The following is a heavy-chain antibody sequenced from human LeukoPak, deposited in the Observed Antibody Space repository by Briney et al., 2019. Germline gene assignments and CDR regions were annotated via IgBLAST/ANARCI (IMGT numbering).Heavy chain of an antibody. CDR1: GGSISTSSYY. CDR3: VRQNYYDSSGYYLDY. J-gene: IGHJ4*02. V-gene: IGHV4-39*01. D-gene: IGHD3-22*01. Sequence: SGTLSLTCAVSGGSISTSSYYWGCIRQPPGKGLEWIGTMYYSGSTYYNPSLKSRVTISVDTSYNQFSLKLSSVTAADTAVYYCVRQNYYDSSGYYLDYWGQGTLVTVSS. CDR2: MYYSGST.